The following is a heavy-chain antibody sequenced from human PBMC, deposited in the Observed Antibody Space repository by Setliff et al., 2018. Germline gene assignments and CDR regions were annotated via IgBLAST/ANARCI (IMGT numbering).Heavy chain of an antibody. Sequence: ASVKVSCKASGGTFSSYAISWVRQAPGQGLEWMGGIIPIFGTANYAQKFQGRVTITADESTSTAYMELSSLRSEGTAVYYCASSRDYNFWSGYYSPLDYWGQGTLVTVSS. J-gene: IGHJ4*02. CDR1: GGTFSSYA. CDR2: IIPIFGTA. D-gene: IGHD3-3*01. V-gene: IGHV1-69*13. CDR3: ASSRDYNFWSGYYSPLDY.